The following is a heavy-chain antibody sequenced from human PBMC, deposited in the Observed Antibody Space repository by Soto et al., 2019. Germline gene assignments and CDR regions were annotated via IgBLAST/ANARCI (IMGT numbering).Heavy chain of an antibody. CDR1: GGTFIRHV. V-gene: IGHV1-69*09. CDR2: INPLSGIP. Sequence: QVQLVQSGAEVKKPQSSVKVSCKTSGGTFIRHVISWVRQAPGQGPEWMGKINPLSGIPNYAQKFQDRVTFTADTESSTAYMELSSLRSDDTAVYYCATPACAATRCSPYHNLEYWGQGTLVTVSS. J-gene: IGHJ4*02. D-gene: IGHD2-2*01. CDR3: ATPACAATRCSPYHNLEY.